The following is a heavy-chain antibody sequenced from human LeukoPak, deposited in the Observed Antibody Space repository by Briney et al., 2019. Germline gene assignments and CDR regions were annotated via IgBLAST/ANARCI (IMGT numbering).Heavy chain of an antibody. Sequence: PESLSLTCAVSGYSISSGSYWGWIRQPPGKGLEWIGSISLIGSTTYNPSLKSRVTISVDTSKNQFSLKLRCVTAADTAVYYCVGVSGSIGFDPGGKGTLVTVSS. J-gene: IGHJ5*02. CDR2: ISLIGST. CDR1: GYSISSGSY. CDR3: VGVSGSIGFDP. D-gene: IGHD6-25*01. V-gene: IGHV4-38-2*01.